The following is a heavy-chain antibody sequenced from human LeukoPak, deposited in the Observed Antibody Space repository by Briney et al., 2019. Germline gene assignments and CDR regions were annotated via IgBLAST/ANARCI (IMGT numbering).Heavy chain of an antibody. D-gene: IGHD3-16*02. CDR2: IYYSGST. CDR1: GGSISSYY. Sequence: SETLSLTCTVSGGSISSYYWSWIRQPPGKGLEWIGYIYYSGSTNYNPSLKSRVTISVDTSKNQFSPKLSSVTAADTAVYYCATSVTFGGVIASYYYYGMDVWGKGTTVTVSS. CDR3: ATSVTFGGVIASYYYYGMDV. J-gene: IGHJ6*04. V-gene: IGHV4-59*01.